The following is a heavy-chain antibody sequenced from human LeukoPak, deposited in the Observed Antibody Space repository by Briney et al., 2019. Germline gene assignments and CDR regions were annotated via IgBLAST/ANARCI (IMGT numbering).Heavy chain of an antibody. CDR2: IYHSGTT. Sequence: SGTLSLTCAVSGGSISSNNWWSWVRQPPGKGLEWIGNIYHSGTTHYNPSLKSRVTISVDTSKNQFSLKLSSVTAADTAVYYCARRKNWNAYYFDYWGQGTLVTVSS. CDR3: ARRKNWNAYYFDY. J-gene: IGHJ4*02. CDR1: GGSISSNNW. V-gene: IGHV4-4*02. D-gene: IGHD1-1*01.